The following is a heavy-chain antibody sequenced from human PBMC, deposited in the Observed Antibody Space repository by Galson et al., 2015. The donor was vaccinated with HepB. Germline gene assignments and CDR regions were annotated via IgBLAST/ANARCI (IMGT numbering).Heavy chain of an antibody. CDR3: VKDNWGSSSWYYFDY. CDR2: ISWDGIST. CDR1: GFTFGDYT. D-gene: IGHD6-13*01. Sequence: SLRLSCAASGFTFGDYTMHWVRQAPGKGLEWVSLISWDGISTYYADSMKGRFTISRDNTKNSLYLQMNSLTTGDTALYYCVKDNWGSSSWYYFDYWGQGTLVTVPS. J-gene: IGHJ4*02. V-gene: IGHV3-43*01.